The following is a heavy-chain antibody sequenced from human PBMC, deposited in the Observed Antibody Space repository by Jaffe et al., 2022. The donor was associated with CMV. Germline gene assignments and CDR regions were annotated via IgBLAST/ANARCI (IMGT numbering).Heavy chain of an antibody. D-gene: IGHD5-18*01. V-gene: IGHV3-21*01. CDR1: GFTFSSYS. Sequence: EVQLVESGGGLVKPGGSLRLSCAASGFTFSSYSMNWVRQAPGKGLEWVSSISSSSSYIYYADSVKGRFTISRDNAKNSLYLQMNSLRAEDTAVYYCARDLLDTAMAHDAFDIWGQGTMVTVSS. J-gene: IGHJ3*02. CDR2: ISSSSSYI. CDR3: ARDLLDTAMAHDAFDI.